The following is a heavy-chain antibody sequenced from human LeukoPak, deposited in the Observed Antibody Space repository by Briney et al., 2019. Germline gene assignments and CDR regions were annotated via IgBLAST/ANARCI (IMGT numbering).Heavy chain of an antibody. D-gene: IGHD6-13*01. Sequence: TSETLSLTCVVSGGGSFTDYSWNWIRQSPGKGLEWVGEITHAAILNYNPSLKGRVAISVDTSKNQFSLKLSSVTAADTAVYYCARGGYTSSFDYWGQGTLVTVSS. CDR2: ITHAAIL. CDR3: ARGGYTSSFDY. CDR1: GGGSFTDYS. J-gene: IGHJ4*02. V-gene: IGHV4-34*01.